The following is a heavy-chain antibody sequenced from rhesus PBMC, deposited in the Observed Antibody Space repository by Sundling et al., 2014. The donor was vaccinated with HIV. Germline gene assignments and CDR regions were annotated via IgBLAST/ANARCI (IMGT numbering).Heavy chain of an antibody. CDR2: ISESASFT. J-gene: IGHJ6*01. V-gene: IGHV3-100*01. CDR1: GFTFSSSV. D-gene: IGHD3-3*01. CDR3: TRGTGYYPLDALDS. Sequence: EVQLVESGGGLVKPGGSLGVSCVASGFTFSSSVMHWVRQPPGKGLEWVSLISESASFTYYADSVKGRFIISRDNARNLLFLQMNSLRAEDTAVYFCTRGTGYYPLDALDSWGQGSSSPSPQ.